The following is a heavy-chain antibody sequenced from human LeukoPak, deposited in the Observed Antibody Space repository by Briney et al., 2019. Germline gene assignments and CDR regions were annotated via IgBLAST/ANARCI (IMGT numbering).Heavy chain of an antibody. CDR1: GYTFTGYY. V-gene: IGHV1-2*02. CDR2: INPNSGGT. CDR3: ARVNGGLGSYYNPSPWPRNYYYYYMDV. D-gene: IGHD3-10*01. Sequence: ASVKVSCKASGYTFTGYYMHWVRQAPGQGLEWMGWINPNSGGTNYAQKFQGRVTMTRDTSISTAYMELRSLRSDDTAVYYCARVNGGLGSYYNPSPWPRNYYYYYMDVWGKGTTVTISS. J-gene: IGHJ6*03.